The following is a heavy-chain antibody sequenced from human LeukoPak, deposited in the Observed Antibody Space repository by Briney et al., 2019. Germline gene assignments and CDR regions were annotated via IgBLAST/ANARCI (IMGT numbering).Heavy chain of an antibody. CDR3: ARDSRYSSTYYMDV. D-gene: IGHD6-13*01. CDR1: GGTFSGYA. J-gene: IGHJ6*03. Sequence: APVKVSCKASGGTFSGYAISWVRQAPGQGLEWMGRIIPIFGTANYAQKFQGRVTITTDESTSTAYMELSSLRSEDTAVYYCARDSRYSSTYYMDVWGKGTTVTVSS. V-gene: IGHV1-69*05. CDR2: IIPIFGTA.